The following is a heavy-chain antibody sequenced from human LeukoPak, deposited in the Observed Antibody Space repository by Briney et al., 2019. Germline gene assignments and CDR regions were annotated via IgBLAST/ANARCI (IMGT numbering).Heavy chain of an antibody. CDR2: IFGGGYT. V-gene: IGHV3-53*01. J-gene: IGHJ4*02. Sequence: GGSLRLSCAASGFTISSNHMTWVRQAPGKGLEWVSVIFGGGYTYYADSVKGRFTIARDNSNNTLYLQMNSLRVEDTAVYYCARDSRLYTSSWANFDSWGQGTLVTVSS. CDR1: GFTISSNH. D-gene: IGHD6-13*01. CDR3: ARDSRLYTSSWANFDS.